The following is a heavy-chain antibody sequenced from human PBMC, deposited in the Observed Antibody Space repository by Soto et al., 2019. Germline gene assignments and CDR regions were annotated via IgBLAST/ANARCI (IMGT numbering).Heavy chain of an antibody. V-gene: IGHV1-69*01. CDR3: ARGGSGASCYSPTVLGYYYGMDV. CDR1: GGIFSSYA. CDR2: IIPIFGTA. D-gene: IGHD2-15*01. Sequence: QEQLVQSGAEVKKPGSSVKVSCKASGGIFSSYAISWVRQAPGQGLEWMGGIIPIFGTANYAQKFQGRVTITADESTNTAYMDLSSLKSEDTAIYYCARGGSGASCYSPTVLGYYYGMDVWGQGTTVIVSS. J-gene: IGHJ6*02.